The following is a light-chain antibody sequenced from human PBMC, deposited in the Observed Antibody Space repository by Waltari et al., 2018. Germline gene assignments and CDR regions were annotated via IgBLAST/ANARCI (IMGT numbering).Light chain of an antibody. CDR1: QSVGRP. CDR2: SAS. Sequence: EIVLTQSLGTLSLSPGDRAHLSCRASQSVGRPLARYQLNPGQAPRLLIYSASTRATGNPDRFSGSGSGTDCSLTISRLEPEDFAVYFCQHYVRLPATFGQGTRVEIK. V-gene: IGKV3-20*01. CDR3: QHYVRLPAT. J-gene: IGKJ1*01.